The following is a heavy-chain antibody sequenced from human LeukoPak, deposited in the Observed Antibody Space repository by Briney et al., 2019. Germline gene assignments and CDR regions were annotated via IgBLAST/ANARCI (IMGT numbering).Heavy chain of an antibody. V-gene: IGHV1-69*13. CDR3: AREVKEAYYYYGMDV. CDR2: IIPIFGTA. CDR1: GGTFSSYA. D-gene: IGHD3-22*01. Sequence: ASVKVFCKASGGTFSSYAISWVRQAPGQGLEWMGGIIPIFGTANYAQKFQGRVTITADESTSTAYMELSSLRSEDTAVYYCAREVKEAYYYYGMDVWGQGTTVTVSS. J-gene: IGHJ6*02.